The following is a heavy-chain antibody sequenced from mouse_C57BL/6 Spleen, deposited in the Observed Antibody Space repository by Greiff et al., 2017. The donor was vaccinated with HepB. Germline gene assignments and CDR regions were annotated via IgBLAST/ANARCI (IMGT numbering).Heavy chain of an antibody. Sequence: VQLQQSGAELARPGASVKLSCKASGYTFTSYGISWVKQRTGQGLEWIGEIYPRSGNTYYNEKFKGKATLTADKSSSTAYMELRSLTSEDSAVYFCAREDDYDVRFAYWGQGTLVTVSA. CDR1: GYTFTSYG. V-gene: IGHV1-81*01. D-gene: IGHD2-4*01. J-gene: IGHJ3*01. CDR3: AREDDYDVRFAY. CDR2: IYPRSGNT.